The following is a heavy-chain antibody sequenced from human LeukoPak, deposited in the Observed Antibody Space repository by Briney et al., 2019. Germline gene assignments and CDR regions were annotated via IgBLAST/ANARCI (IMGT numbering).Heavy chain of an antibody. CDR3: AKDFLLRMAVAIDY. Sequence: GGSLRLSSAASGFAFSSYAMRWVRQAPGKGLDWVSTISGSGATTSYADSVKGRFTISRDNSKNTLYLQMNSLRAEDTAVYYCAKDFLLRMAVAIDYWGQGTLVTVSS. CDR1: GFAFSSYA. J-gene: IGHJ4*02. V-gene: IGHV3-23*01. D-gene: IGHD6-19*01. CDR2: ISGSGATT.